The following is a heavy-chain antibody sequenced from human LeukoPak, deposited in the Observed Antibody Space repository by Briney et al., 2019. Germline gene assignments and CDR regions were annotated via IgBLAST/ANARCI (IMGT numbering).Heavy chain of an antibody. CDR1: GASITNNKYY. CDR2: IFYSGSG. D-gene: IGHD3-22*01. Sequence: SETLSLTCSVSGASITNNKYYWAWIRQPPEKGLEWIGSIFYSGSGYYNSSLQSRLSLSVDTSKNQFSLKLSSVTAADTAVYYCARHFGGYYYDSSGSPGWFDPWGQGTLVTVSS. J-gene: IGHJ5*02. CDR3: ARHFGGYYYDSSGSPGWFDP. V-gene: IGHV4-39*01.